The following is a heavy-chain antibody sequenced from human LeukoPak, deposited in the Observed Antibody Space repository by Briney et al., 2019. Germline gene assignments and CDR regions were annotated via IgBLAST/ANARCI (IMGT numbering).Heavy chain of an antibody. J-gene: IGHJ4*02. Sequence: GGSLRLSCAASGFTFSSYAMHWVRQAPGKGLEYVSAISSNGGSTYYANSVKGRFTISRDNSKNTLYLQMGSLRPEDTAVFFCARGGPNSSGWTLDYWGQGTLVTVSS. D-gene: IGHD6-19*01. CDR2: ISSNGGST. V-gene: IGHV3-64*01. CDR3: ARGGPNSSGWTLDY. CDR1: GFTFSSYA.